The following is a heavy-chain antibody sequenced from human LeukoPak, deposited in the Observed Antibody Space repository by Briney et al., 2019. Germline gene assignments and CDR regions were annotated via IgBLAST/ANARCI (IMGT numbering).Heavy chain of an antibody. CDR1: GYSISSGYY. CDR2: IYHTGNT. CDR3: ARGSQDILDPNCFDP. Sequence: SETLSLTCTVSGYSISSGYYWGWIRQPPGKGLEWIGSIYHTGNTYYNPSLKSRVTISVDTSKNQFSLKLSSVTAADTAFYFCARGSQDILDPNCFDPWGQGTLVTVSS. V-gene: IGHV4-38-2*02. J-gene: IGHJ5*02. D-gene: IGHD5-12*01.